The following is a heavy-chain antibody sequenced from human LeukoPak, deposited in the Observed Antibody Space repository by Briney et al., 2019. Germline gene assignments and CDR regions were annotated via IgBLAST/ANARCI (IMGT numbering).Heavy chain of an antibody. Sequence: SETLSLTCTVSGGSISSYYWSWIRQPPGKGLEWIGYIYYSGSTNYNPSLTSRVTISIDTSKNQFSLKLSSVTAADTAVYYCARQAHYDFWSGQMGYYYYYMDVWGKGTTVTVSS. D-gene: IGHD3-3*01. CDR1: GGSISSYY. J-gene: IGHJ6*03. CDR3: ARQAHYDFWSGQMGYYYYYMDV. CDR2: IYYSGST. V-gene: IGHV4-59*08.